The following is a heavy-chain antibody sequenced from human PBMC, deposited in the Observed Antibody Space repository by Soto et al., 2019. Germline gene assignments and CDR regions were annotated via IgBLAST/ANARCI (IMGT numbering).Heavy chain of an antibody. Sequence: ESGGGLVQPGGSLRLSCAASGFTFRSYSMNWVRQAPGKGLEWVSSISSSSSYIYYADSVKGRFTISRDNAKNSLYLQMNSLRAEDTAVYYCARLPGRMATITSDYWGQGTLVTVSS. J-gene: IGHJ4*02. CDR3: ARLPGRMATITSDY. D-gene: IGHD5-12*01. CDR2: ISSSSSYI. V-gene: IGHV3-21*01. CDR1: GFTFRSYS.